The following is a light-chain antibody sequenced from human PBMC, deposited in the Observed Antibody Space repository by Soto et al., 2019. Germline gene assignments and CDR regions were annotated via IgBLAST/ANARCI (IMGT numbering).Light chain of an antibody. Sequence: DIQITQSPYSLSTSVGDSVTITCGASQNIRTYLNWYQQKPGRAPKPLIHSASALPSGVPSRFSGSGSGTEFTLTMSGLQPEDFATYYCQQGHSTPYTFGQGTKVDIK. CDR1: QNIRTY. CDR2: SAS. J-gene: IGKJ2*01. CDR3: QQGHSTPYT. V-gene: IGKV1-39*01.